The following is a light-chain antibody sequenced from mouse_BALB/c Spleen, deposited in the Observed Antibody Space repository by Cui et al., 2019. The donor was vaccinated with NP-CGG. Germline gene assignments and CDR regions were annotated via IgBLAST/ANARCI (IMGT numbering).Light chain of an antibody. J-gene: IGLJ1*01. CDR3: ALWYSNHWV. CDR1: TGAVTTSNY. Sequence: QAVVPQESVLSTSPGETVTLTCRSSTGAVTTSNYANWVQEKPEHLFTGLIGGTNNRAPGVPARFSGSLIGDKAALTITGAQTEDEAIYFCALWYSNHWVFGGGTKLTVL. V-gene: IGLV1*01. CDR2: GTN.